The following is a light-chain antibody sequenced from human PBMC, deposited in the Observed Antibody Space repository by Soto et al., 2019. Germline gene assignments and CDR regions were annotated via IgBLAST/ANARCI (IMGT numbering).Light chain of an antibody. J-gene: IGKJ4*01. V-gene: IGKV3-15*01. CDR3: QQCATSPLT. CDR2: SAS. CDR1: QSVSSD. Sequence: EIVMTQSPATLSVPSGERATLSCRASQSVSSDLAWYQQKPGQAPRLLIYSASTRATGIPSRFSGSGSGTEFTLTINRLQAEDFAVYYCQQCATSPLTFGGGTKVEIK.